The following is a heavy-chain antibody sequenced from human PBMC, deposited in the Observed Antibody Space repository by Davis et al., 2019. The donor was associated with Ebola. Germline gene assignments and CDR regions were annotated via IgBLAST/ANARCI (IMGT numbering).Heavy chain of an antibody. V-gene: IGHV3-11*06. J-gene: IGHJ6*02. CDR2: ISSSSTHT. Sequence: GGSLRLSCAASGFTFSDYYMRWIRQAPGKGLEWVSDISSSSTHTNYADSVKGRFTISRDNAKNSLHLQMNSLRAEDTAVYYCARHYVYDYYMGLDVWGQGTTVTVSS. CDR1: GFTFSDYY. CDR3: ARHYVYDYYMGLDV. D-gene: IGHD3-16*01.